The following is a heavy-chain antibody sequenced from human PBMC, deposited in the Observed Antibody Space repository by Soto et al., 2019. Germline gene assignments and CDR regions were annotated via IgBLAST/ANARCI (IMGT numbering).Heavy chain of an antibody. V-gene: IGHV1-46*01. D-gene: IGHD4-17*01. CDR3: ARNRKGSTVDYYYYGMDV. Sequence: ASVKVSCKASGYTFTSYYMHWVRQAPGQGLEWMGIINPSGGSTSYAQKFQGRVTMTRDTSTSTVYMELSSLRPEDTAVYYCARNRKGSTVDYYYYGMDVWGQGTTVTVSS. CDR1: GYTFTSYY. CDR2: INPSGGST. J-gene: IGHJ6*02.